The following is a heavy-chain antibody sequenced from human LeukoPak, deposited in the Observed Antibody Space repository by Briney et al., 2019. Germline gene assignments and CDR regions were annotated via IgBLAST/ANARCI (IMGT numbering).Heavy chain of an antibody. D-gene: IGHD3-16*02. J-gene: IGHJ6*02. CDR3: AREEHDYVWGSYRYYYYYGIDV. V-gene: IGHV3-30*03. CDR2: ISFDGSNE. Sequence: GGSLRLSCAASGFTFSSYGMHWVRQSPGRGLEWVSFISFDGSNEFYADSLKGRFTIFRDNSKDTLYLQRDSLRAEDTALYYCAREEHDYVWGSYRYYYYYGIDVWGQGTTVTVSS. CDR1: GFTFSSYG.